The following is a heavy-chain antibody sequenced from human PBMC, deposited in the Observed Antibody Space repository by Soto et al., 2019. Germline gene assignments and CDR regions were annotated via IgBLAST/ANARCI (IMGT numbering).Heavy chain of an antibody. D-gene: IGHD5-12*01. CDR3: AKDRSGPTSGYYRRYYGLDV. V-gene: IGHV3-15*07. J-gene: IGHJ6*02. Sequence: GGSLRLSCAASGFSFNNAWMYWVRQAPGKGLEWVSRIKTTADGGTADYAAPVKGRFTVSRDDSKNTLFLQMNNLRTEDTGDYYCAKDRSGPTSGYYRRYYGLDVWGPGTTVTVSS. CDR1: GFSFNNAW. CDR2: IKTTADGGTA.